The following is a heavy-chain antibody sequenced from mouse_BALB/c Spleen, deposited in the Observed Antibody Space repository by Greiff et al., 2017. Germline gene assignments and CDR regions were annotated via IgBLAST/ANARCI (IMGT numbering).Heavy chain of an antibody. CDR1: GFTFSSYA. V-gene: IGHV5-9-3*01. J-gene: IGHJ4*01. CDR2: ISSGGSYT. CDR3: ARQIYDGYYHYAMDY. D-gene: IGHD2-3*01. Sequence: EVQGVESGGGLVKPGGSLKLSCAASGFTFSSYAMSWVRQTPEKRLEWVATISSGGSYTYYPDSVKGRFTISRDNAKNTLYLQMSSLRSEDTAMYYCARQIYDGYYHYAMDYWGQGTSVTVSS.